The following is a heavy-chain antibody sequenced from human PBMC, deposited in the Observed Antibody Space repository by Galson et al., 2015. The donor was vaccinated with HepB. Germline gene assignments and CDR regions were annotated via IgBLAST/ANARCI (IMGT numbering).Heavy chain of an antibody. CDR3: ASTYYYDSSGYYPPLDAFDI. J-gene: IGHJ3*02. D-gene: IGHD3-22*01. CDR2: IIPIFGTA. Sequence: SVKVSCKASGYTFTSYYMHWVRQAPRQGLEWMGGIIPIFGTANYAQKFQGRVTITADKSTSTAYMELSSLRSEDTAVYYCASTYYYDSSGYYPPLDAFDIWGQGTTVTVSS. V-gene: IGHV1-69*06. CDR1: GYTFTSYY.